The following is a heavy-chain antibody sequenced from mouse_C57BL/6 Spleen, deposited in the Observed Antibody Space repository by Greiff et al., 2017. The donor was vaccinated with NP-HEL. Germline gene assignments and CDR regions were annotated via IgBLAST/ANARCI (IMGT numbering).Heavy chain of an antibody. V-gene: IGHV5-17*01. CDR1: GFTFSDYG. CDR2: ISSGSSTI. CDR3: ARLYGYEYGYFDV. Sequence: EVQRVESGGGLVKPGGSLKLSCAASGFTFSDYGMHWVRQAPEKGLEWVAYISSGSSTIYYADTVKGRFTISRDNAKNTLFLQMTSLRSEDTAMYYCARLYGYEYGYFDVWGTGTTVTVSS. D-gene: IGHD2-2*01. J-gene: IGHJ1*03.